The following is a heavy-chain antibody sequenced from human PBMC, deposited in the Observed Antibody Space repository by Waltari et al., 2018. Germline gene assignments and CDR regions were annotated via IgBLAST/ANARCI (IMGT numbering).Heavy chain of an antibody. V-gene: IGHV4-31*03. Sequence: QVQLQESGPGLVQPSQTLSLTCTFSGGSISSGRYYWSWIRQHPGNCLEWMWYIYYSVSTYYTPDSHGRVTRSVDTSKNQFPLKLSTVTAADTAVYYCARSRVGATIYMDVWGKGTTVTVSS. CDR1: GGSISSGRYY. D-gene: IGHD1-26*01. CDR3: ARSRVGATIYMDV. J-gene: IGHJ6*03. CDR2: IYYSVST.